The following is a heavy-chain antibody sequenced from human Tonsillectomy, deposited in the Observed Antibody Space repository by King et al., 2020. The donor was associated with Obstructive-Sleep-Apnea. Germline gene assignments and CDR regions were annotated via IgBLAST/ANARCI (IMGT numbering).Heavy chain of an antibody. J-gene: IGHJ4*02. CDR2: ISGSGGRT. Sequence: VQLVESGGDLVQPGGSQRLSCAASGFTFSSYAMSWVRQAPGKGLEWVSNISGSGGRTYYADSVKGRFTISRDNSKTTLYLRMNSLRTEDTAVYYCAKVALLNDFDYWGLGTLVTVSS. CDR3: AKVALLNDFDY. CDR1: GFTFSSYA. V-gene: IGHV3-23*04. D-gene: IGHD3-10*01.